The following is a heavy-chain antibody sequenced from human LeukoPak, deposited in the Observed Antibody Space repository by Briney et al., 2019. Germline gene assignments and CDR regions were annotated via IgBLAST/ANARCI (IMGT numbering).Heavy chain of an antibody. CDR2: IYYSGST. CDR3: ASLIAAAPFDY. V-gene: IGHV4-39*01. D-gene: IGHD6-13*01. J-gene: IGHJ4*02. CDR1: GGSISSSSYY. Sequence: PSETLSLTCTVSGGSISSSSYYWGWIRQPPGKGLEWLGSIYYSGSTYSNPSLKSRVTISVDTSKNQFSLKLSSVAAADTAVYYCASLIAAAPFDYWGQGTLVTVSS.